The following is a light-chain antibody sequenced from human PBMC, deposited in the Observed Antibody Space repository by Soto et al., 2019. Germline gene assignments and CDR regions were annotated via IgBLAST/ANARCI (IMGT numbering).Light chain of an antibody. CDR2: GAS. Sequence: EIVLTKSPGTLSLSPGERATLSCRASQSVSSSYLAWYQQKPGQAPRLLIYGASSRATGIPDRFSGSGSRTYFTLTIIRLEPEDFAVYYCQQYGSSPPRYTFGQGTKREIK. V-gene: IGKV3-20*01. CDR1: QSVSSSY. CDR3: QQYGSSPPRYT. J-gene: IGKJ2*01.